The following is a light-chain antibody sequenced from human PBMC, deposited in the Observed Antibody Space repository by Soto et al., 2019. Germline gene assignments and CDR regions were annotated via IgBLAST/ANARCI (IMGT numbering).Light chain of an antibody. J-gene: IGKJ1*01. V-gene: IGKV1-39*01. CDR2: GAS. Sequence: DIQMTQSPSSLSASLGDRVTITCRASQTISTYLNWYQQKPGKAPKVLIYGASSLQSGVPTRFSGSGSGTDFTLTISSLQPEDSATYYCQQSYSYNRMLGQGTKVDIK. CDR1: QTISTY. CDR3: QQSYSYNRM.